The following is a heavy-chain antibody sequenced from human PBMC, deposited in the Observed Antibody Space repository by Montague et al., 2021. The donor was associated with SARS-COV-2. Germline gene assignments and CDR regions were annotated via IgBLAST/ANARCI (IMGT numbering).Heavy chain of an antibody. J-gene: IGHJ6*02. Sequence: TLSLTCTVSGGSISSGNNYWSWHRQTPGNGLEWIRYILYSGSTYYTPSIESRVTISEDTSKNQFSLNLSSVTAADTAVYYCAREAHLGYSYGTGYYYGMDVWGQGTTVTVSS. D-gene: IGHD5-18*01. V-gene: IGHV4-30-4*08. CDR3: AREAHLGYSYGTGYYYGMDV. CDR1: GGSISSGNNY. CDR2: ILYSGST.